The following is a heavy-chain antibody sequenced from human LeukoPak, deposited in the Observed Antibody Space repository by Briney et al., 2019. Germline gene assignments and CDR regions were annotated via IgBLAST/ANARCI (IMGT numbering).Heavy chain of an antibody. CDR2: IWYDGSNK. J-gene: IGHJ6*02. CDR1: GFTFSSYG. V-gene: IGHV3-33*01. Sequence: GGSLRLSCAASGFTFSSYGMHWVRQAPGKGLEWVAVIWYDGSNKYYADSVKGRFTISRDNSKNTLYLQMNSLRAEDTAVYYCAREVASIHYHYGMDVWGQGTTVTVSS. CDR3: AREVASIHYHYGMDV. D-gene: IGHD3-3*02.